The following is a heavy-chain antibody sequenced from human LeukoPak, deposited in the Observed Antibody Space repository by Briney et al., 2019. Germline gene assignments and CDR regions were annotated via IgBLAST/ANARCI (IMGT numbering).Heavy chain of an antibody. D-gene: IGHD1-26*01. V-gene: IGHV3-74*01. CDR2: ISTDGSTT. CDR3: ARDVGSLSL. J-gene: IGHJ4*02. CDR1: GFTFSSRW. Sequence: PGGSLRLSCAASGFTFSSRWMHWVRQAPGKGLVWASGISTDGSTTNYADSVKGRFTISRDNAKSTLYLQMNSLRVEDTAVYYCARDVGSLSLWGRGTLVTVSS.